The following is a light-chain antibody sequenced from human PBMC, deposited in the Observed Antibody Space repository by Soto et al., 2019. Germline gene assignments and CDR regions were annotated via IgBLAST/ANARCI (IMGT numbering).Light chain of an antibody. V-gene: IGKV3-15*01. CDR3: QQYNDWPET. J-gene: IGKJ1*01. CDR1: QSVGST. Sequence: EIVMTQSPATLSVSPGERATLSCRASQSVGSTLAWYQQKVGQAPRLLIYDASARATGIPARFSGSGSGTEFTLTMSSLQSEDFAVYSCQQYNDWPETFGQGTKVEIK. CDR2: DAS.